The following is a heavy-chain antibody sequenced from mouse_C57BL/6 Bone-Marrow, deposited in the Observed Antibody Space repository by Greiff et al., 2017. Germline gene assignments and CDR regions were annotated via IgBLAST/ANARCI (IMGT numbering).Heavy chain of an antibody. CDR1: GYSITSGYY. V-gene: IGHV3-6*01. CDR2: ISYDGSN. J-gene: IGHJ3*01. D-gene: IGHD2-1*01. Sequence: EVKLQESGPGLVKPSQSLSLTCSVTGYSITSGYYWNWIRQFPGNKLEWMGYISYDGSNNYNPSLKNRISITRDPSKNQLYLKLNAVTTEDTATYYCARGGYGNYPLAYWGQGTLVTVSA. CDR3: ARGGYGNYPLAY.